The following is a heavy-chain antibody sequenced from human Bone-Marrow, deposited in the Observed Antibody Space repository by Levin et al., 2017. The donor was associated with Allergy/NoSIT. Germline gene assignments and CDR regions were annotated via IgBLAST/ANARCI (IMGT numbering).Heavy chain of an antibody. D-gene: IGHD5-18*01. CDR3: ARDSRIQLWLGLWVSDRGYFDY. CDR1: GFTFSSYE. V-gene: IGHV3-48*03. Sequence: GGSLRLSCAASGFTFSSYEMNWVRQAPGKGLEWVSYISSSGSTIYYADSVKGRFTISRDNAKNSLYLQMNSLRAEDTAVYYCARDSRIQLWLGLWVSDRGYFDYWGQGTLVTVSS. CDR2: ISSSGSTI. J-gene: IGHJ4*02.